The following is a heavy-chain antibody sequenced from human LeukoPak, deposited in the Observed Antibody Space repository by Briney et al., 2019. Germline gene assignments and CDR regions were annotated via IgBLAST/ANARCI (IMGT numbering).Heavy chain of an antibody. D-gene: IGHD3-22*01. Sequence: GGSLRLSCAASGFTFSNYWMSWVRQAPGKGLEWVANIRPDGSEDYYVDSVKGRFTISRDNSKNTLYLQMNSLRVEDTAVYYCATLPYYYDSSGSYYFDYWGQGTLVTVSS. CDR2: IRPDGSED. CDR1: GFTFSNYW. CDR3: ATLPYYYDSSGSYYFDY. J-gene: IGHJ4*02. V-gene: IGHV3-7*01.